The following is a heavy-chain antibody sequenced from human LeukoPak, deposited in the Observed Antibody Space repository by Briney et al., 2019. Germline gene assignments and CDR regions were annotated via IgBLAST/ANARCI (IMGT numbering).Heavy chain of an antibody. V-gene: IGHV1-46*01. CDR1: GYTFTSYA. CDR3: SQGNYYYYYMDV. Sequence: GASVKVSCKASGYTFTSYAMNWVRQAPGQGLEWMGIINPSGDSTSSAQTFQGRVTMTRDMSTSTVYMALSSLRAEDTAVYYCSQGNYYYYYMDVWGKGTTVTISS. CDR2: INPSGDST. D-gene: IGHD3-10*01. J-gene: IGHJ6*03.